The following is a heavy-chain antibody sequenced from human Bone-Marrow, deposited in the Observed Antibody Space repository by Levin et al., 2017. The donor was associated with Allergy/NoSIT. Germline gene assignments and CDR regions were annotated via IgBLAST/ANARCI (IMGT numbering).Heavy chain of an antibody. D-gene: IGHD6-19*01. CDR3: ARVGSAWLYWYFDL. CDR1: GGSITSYQ. Sequence: SQTLSLTCTFSGGSITSYQWSWIRQPPGKGLEWIGYIHKSGSSGSTDYNPSLKSRVTMSADTSKNEFSLKLSSVTAADTAVYYCARVGSAWLYWYFDLWGRGTRVTVSS. J-gene: IGHJ2*01. V-gene: IGHV4-59*01. CDR2: IHKSGSSGST.